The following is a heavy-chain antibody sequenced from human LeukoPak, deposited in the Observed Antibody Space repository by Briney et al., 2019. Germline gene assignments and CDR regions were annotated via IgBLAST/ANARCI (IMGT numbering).Heavy chain of an antibody. Sequence: GESLKISCKDSGYSFTSYWIGWVRQMPGKGLEWMGIIYPGDSDTRYSPSFQGQVTISADKSISTAYLQWSSLKASDTAMYYCARHSRYDSSGYYFVQDYWGQGTLVTVSS. CDR1: GYSFTSYW. J-gene: IGHJ4*02. V-gene: IGHV5-51*01. CDR2: IYPGDSDT. CDR3: ARHSRYDSSGYYFVQDY. D-gene: IGHD3-22*01.